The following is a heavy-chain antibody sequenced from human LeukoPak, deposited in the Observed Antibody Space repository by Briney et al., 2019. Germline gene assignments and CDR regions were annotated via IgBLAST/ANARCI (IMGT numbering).Heavy chain of an antibody. Sequence: ASVKVSCKASGYTFTGYYMHWVRQAPGQGLEWMGWINPNSGGTNYAQKFQGRVTMTRDASISTAYMELSRLGSDDTAVYYCARENSDWAFDYWGQETLVSVSS. CDR1: GYTFTGYY. CDR3: ARENSDWAFDY. D-gene: IGHD6-19*01. CDR2: INPNSGGT. J-gene: IGHJ4*02. V-gene: IGHV1-2*02.